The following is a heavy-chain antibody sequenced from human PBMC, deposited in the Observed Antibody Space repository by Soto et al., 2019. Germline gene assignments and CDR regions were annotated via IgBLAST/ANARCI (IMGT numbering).Heavy chain of an antibody. Sequence: QVQLVQSGAEVKKPGASVKVSCKASGYTFTSYDMNWVRKATGQGLVWVGWMNPNSGNTGYAQKFHGRVTMTRNTSISTAYMELSSLRSEDTAVYYCARGYSGYDSCSGMDVWGQGTTVTVSS. V-gene: IGHV1-8*01. J-gene: IGHJ6*02. CDR2: MNPNSGNT. D-gene: IGHD5-12*01. CDR3: ARGYSGYDSCSGMDV. CDR1: GYTFTSYD.